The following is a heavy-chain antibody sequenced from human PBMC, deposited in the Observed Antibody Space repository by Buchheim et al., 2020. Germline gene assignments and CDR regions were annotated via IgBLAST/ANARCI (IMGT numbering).Heavy chain of an antibody. V-gene: IGHV3-23*01. CDR1: GFTFSSYA. CDR2: ISGSGGST. CDR3: AKVNPLSITFGGVMDYFDY. Sequence: EVQLLESGGGLVQPGGSLRLSCAASGFTFSSYAMSWVRQAPGKGLEWVSAISGSGGSTCYADSVKGRFTISRDNSKNKLYLQMNSLRAEDTAVYYCAKVNPLSITFGGVMDYFDYWGQGTL. D-gene: IGHD3-16*01. J-gene: IGHJ4*02.